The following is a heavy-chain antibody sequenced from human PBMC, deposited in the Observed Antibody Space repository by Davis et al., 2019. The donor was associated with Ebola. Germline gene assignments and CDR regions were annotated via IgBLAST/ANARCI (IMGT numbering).Heavy chain of an antibody. J-gene: IGHJ5*02. CDR3: ARASWATVGTRWFDP. D-gene: IGHD6-13*01. CDR1: GYTFTSYD. CDR2: MNPNSGNT. Sequence: AALVKVSCKASGYTFTSYDINWVRQATGQGFEWMGWMNPNSGNTGYAQKFQGRVTMTRDTSTSTAYMELSSLRSEDTAVYYCARASWATVGTRWFDPWGQGTLVTVSS. V-gene: IGHV1-8*01.